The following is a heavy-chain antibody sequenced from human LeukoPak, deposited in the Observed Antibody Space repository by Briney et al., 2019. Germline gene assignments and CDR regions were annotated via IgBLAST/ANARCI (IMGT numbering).Heavy chain of an antibody. V-gene: IGHV3-15*01. CDR3: SSDGSGTSKHAFDI. CDR2: IKSKTDGGTT. D-gene: IGHD3-22*01. J-gene: IGHJ3*02. CDR1: GFTFSNAW. Sequence: GGSLRPSCAASGFTFSNAWMSWVRQAPGKGLEWVGRIKSKTDGGTTDYAAPVKGRFTISRDDSKSIAYLQMNSLKTEDTAVYYCSSDGSGTSKHAFDIWGQGTMVTVSS.